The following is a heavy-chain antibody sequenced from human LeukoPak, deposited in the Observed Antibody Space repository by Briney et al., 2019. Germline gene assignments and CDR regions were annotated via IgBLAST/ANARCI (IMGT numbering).Heavy chain of an antibody. J-gene: IGHJ4*02. Sequence: GGSLRLSCAASGFTFSSYAMSWVRQAPGKGLEWVSVIYSGGSTYYADSVKGRFTISRDNSKNTLYLQMNSLRAEDTAVYYCARVGVMYYYDSSGLRYFDYWGQGTLVTVSS. D-gene: IGHD3-22*01. V-gene: IGHV3-66*01. CDR1: GFTFSSYA. CDR3: ARVGVMYYYDSSGLRYFDY. CDR2: IYSGGST.